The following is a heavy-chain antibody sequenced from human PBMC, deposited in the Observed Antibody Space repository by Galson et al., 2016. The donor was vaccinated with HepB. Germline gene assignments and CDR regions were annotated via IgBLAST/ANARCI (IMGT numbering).Heavy chain of an antibody. CDR3: AIDFGDYAEKFDY. Sequence: SLRLSCAASGFTFSAYTMHWVRQAPGKGLEWISYISISSSTTYYTDSVKGRFTIYRDNAKNSLFLQMSSLRDEDTAVYYCAIDFGDYAEKFDYWGQGTLVIVSS. D-gene: IGHD4-17*01. J-gene: IGHJ4*02. V-gene: IGHV3-48*02. CDR2: ISISSSTT. CDR1: GFTFSAYT.